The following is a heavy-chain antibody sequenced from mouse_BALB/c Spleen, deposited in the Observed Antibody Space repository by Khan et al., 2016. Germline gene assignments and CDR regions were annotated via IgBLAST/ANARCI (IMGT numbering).Heavy chain of an antibody. CDR3: ASYYGSSYDYFDY. CDR2: IYPGDGDT. J-gene: IGHJ2*01. CDR1: GYTFTSYW. Sequence: QVQLKQSGAELARPGASVKLSCKASGYTFTSYWMQWVKQRPGQGLEWIGAIYPGDGDTRYTQKFKGKATLTADKSSSTAYMQLSSLASEDSAFYYCASYYGSSYDYFDYWGQGTTLTVSS. V-gene: IGHV1-87*01. D-gene: IGHD1-1*01.